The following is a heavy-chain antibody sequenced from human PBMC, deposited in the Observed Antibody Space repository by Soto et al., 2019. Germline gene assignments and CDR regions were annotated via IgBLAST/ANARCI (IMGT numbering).Heavy chain of an antibody. CDR1: GGTISSSSYY. V-gene: IGHV4-39*01. CDR2: IYYSGST. J-gene: IGHJ6*02. D-gene: IGHD5-18*01. CDR3: ALSDYYSYGFSNYGMDV. Sequence: PSETLSLTCTVSGGTISSSSYYWGLIRQPPGKGLEWIGSIYYSGSTYYNPSLKSRVTISVDTSKNQFSLKLSSVTAADTAVYYCALSDYYSYGFSNYGMDVWGQGTTVTVSS.